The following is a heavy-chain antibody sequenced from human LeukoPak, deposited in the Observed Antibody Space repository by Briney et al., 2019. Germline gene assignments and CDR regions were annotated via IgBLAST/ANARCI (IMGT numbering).Heavy chain of an antibody. CDR1: GFIFSSYA. J-gene: IGHJ4*02. CDR2: ISYDGSNK. D-gene: IGHD5-12*01. CDR3: AREGGYDSAPDY. V-gene: IGHV3-30*04. Sequence: PGGSLRLSCAASGFIFSSYAMHWVRQAPGKGLELVAVISYDGSNKYYADSVKGRFTISRDNSKNTLYLQMNSLRAEDTAVYYCAREGGYDSAPDYWGQGTLVTVSS.